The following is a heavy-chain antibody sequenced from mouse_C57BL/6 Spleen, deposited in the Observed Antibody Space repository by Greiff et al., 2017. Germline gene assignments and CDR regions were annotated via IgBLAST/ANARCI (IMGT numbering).Heavy chain of an antibody. CDR3: ARWGYYDYDGDAMDY. V-gene: IGHV1-81*01. CDR2: IYPRSGNT. D-gene: IGHD2-4*01. Sequence: VQLQQSGAELARPGASVKLSCKASGYTFTSYGISWVKQRTGQGLEWIGEIYPRSGNTYYNEKFKGKVTLTADKSSSTAYMELRSLTSEDSAVYFCARWGYYDYDGDAMDYWGQGTSVTVSS. CDR1: GYTFTSYG. J-gene: IGHJ4*01.